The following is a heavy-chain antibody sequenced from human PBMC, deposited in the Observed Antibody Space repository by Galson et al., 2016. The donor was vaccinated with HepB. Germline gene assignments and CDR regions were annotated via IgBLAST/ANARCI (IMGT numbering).Heavy chain of an antibody. CDR1: GYTFSTYN. CDR2: IHPRDGTT. V-gene: IGHV1-46*01. CDR3: ARIFGGGNPYYYYGMDV. Sequence: SVKVSCKASGYTFSTYNIHWVRQAPGQGLEWVGEIHPRDGTTTSAQKFQGRLTMTMDPSTTTVDMELSSLRSEDTAVYYCARIFGGGNPYYYYGMDVWGQLT. D-gene: IGHD3-16*01. J-gene: IGHJ6*02.